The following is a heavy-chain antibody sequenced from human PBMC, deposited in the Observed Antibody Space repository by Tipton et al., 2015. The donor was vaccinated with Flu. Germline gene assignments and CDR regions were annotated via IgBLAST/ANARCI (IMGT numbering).Heavy chain of an antibody. J-gene: IGHJ5*02. D-gene: IGHD3-3*01. Sequence: TLSLTCTVSGGSISSSSYYWGWIRQPPGKGLEWIGSIYYSGSTYYNPSLKSRVTISVDTSKNQFSLKLSSVTAADTAVYYCARPHVEIFGVVMTSRTGGRWFDPWGQGTLVTVSS. V-gene: IGHV4-39*01. CDR1: GGSISSSSYY. CDR2: IYYSGST. CDR3: ARPHVEIFGVVMTSRTGGRWFDP.